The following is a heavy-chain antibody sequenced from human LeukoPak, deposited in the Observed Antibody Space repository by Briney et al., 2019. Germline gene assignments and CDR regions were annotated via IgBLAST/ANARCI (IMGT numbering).Heavy chain of an antibody. CDR1: GDSMNNYY. Sequence: SETLSLTCTVSGDSMNNYYWTWMRQPAGKGLEWIGRIYISGNTMYNPSLQSRVTMSLDTSKNHFSLKLRPVTAADTAVYFCARGGVLHTYFDYWGQGTLVSVSS. CDR3: ARGGVLHTYFDY. V-gene: IGHV4-4*07. D-gene: IGHD3-16*01. CDR2: IYISGNT. J-gene: IGHJ4*02.